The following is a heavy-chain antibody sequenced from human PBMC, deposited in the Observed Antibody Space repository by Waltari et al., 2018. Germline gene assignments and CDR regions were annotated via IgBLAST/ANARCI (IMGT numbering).Heavy chain of an antibody. CDR3: ARNQVETALGY. CDR1: GLTVSNNY. J-gene: IGHJ4*02. D-gene: IGHD2-21*02. V-gene: IGHV3-53*01. Sequence: EVQLVDSGGGLIQPGGSLRLSCVAAGLTVSNNYMTWLRQAPGKGLELVSLIYSGGTTYYADSVRGRFTISRDGSKNTVYLQMNSLRAEDTAVYFCARNQVETALGYWGQGTLVTVSS. CDR2: IYSGGTT.